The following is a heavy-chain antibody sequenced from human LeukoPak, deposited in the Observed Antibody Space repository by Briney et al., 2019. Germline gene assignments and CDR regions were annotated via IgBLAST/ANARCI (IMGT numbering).Heavy chain of an antibody. CDR1: GFTFSSYA. Sequence: GGSLRLSCVASGFTFSSYAMHWVRQAPGKGLEWVSVIYSGGSTHYADFVKGRFTISRDNSKNPLYLQMNSLRAEDTAVYCCAREDRYSSGSCDYWGQGTLVTVSS. CDR2: IYSGGST. CDR3: AREDRYSSGSCDY. J-gene: IGHJ4*02. D-gene: IGHD6-19*01. V-gene: IGHV3-66*02.